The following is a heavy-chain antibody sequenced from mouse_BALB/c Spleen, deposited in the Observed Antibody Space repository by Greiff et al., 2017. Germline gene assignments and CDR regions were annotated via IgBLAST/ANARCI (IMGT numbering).Heavy chain of an antibody. V-gene: IGHV1-7*01. J-gene: IGHJ4*01. Sequence: VKLVESGAELAKPGASVKMSCKASGYTFTSYWMHWVKQRPGQGLEWIGYINPSTGYTEYNQKFKDKATLTADKSSSTAYMQLSSLTSEDSAVYYCARRLSRGYYYAMDYWGQGTSVTVSS. CDR2: INPSTGYT. CDR3: ARRLSRGYYYAMDY. CDR1: GYTFTSYW.